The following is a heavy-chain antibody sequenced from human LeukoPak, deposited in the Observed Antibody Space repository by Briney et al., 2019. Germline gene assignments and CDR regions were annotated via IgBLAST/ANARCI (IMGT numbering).Heavy chain of an antibody. Sequence: SQTLSLTCAISGDSVSSNSAAWNWIRQSPSRGLEWLGRTYYRSKWFNDYAVSVKSRITINPDTSKNEFSLQLNSVTPDDTALFYWTRGQNFGVYSRESPHHYFDLWARGTRFTVPS. V-gene: IGHV6-1*01. CDR1: GDSVSSNSAA. J-gene: IGHJ2*01. CDR3: TRGQNFGVYSRESPHHYFDL. CDR2: TYYRSKWFN. D-gene: IGHD2-21*01.